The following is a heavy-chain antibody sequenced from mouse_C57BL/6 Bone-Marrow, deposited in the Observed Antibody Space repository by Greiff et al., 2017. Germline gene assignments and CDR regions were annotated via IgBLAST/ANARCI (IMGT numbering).Heavy chain of an antibody. CDR2: ISDGGSYT. V-gene: IGHV5-4*01. CDR1: GFTFSSYA. J-gene: IGHJ3*01. D-gene: IGHD1-2*01. Sequence: EVKVVESGGGLVKPGGSLTLSCAASGFTFSSYAMSWVRQTPEKRLEWVATISDGGSYTYCPDNVKGRFTISRDNAKNNLYLQMSHLKSEDTAMYYCARENYGGAYWGQGTLVTVSA. CDR3: ARENYGGAY.